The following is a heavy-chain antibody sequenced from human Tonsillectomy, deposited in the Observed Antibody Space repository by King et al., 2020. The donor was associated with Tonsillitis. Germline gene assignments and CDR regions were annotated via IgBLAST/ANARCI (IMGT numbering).Heavy chain of an antibody. J-gene: IGHJ2*01. Sequence: VQLVESGGGVVQPRGSMRLSCAASGFTFSSYGMHWVRQAPGRGLEWVAFVRYHGTDKNYADSVRGRFTISRDNSKNTLYLQMNSLRAEDTAVYYCATNPDYNDSYFDLWGRGTLVTVTS. D-gene: IGHD3-22*01. CDR3: ATNPDYNDSYFDL. CDR1: GFTFSSYG. CDR2: VRYHGTDK. V-gene: IGHV3-30*02.